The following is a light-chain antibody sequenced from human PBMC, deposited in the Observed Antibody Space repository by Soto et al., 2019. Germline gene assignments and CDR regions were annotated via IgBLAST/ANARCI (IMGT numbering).Light chain of an antibody. J-gene: IGLJ1*01. CDR3: NTYTNSSTNV. CDR2: DVT. CDR1: SSDVGGFNY. Sequence: QSALTQPASVSGSPGQSITISCTGTSSDVGGFNYVSWYQQHPGKAPKLMIYDVTNRPSGVSYRFSGSKSGNTASLTISGLQAEDDADYNCNTYTNSSTNVFGTGTKLTVL. V-gene: IGLV2-14*03.